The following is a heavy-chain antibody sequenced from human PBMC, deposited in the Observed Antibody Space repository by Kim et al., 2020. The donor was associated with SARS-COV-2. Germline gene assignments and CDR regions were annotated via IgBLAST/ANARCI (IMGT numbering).Heavy chain of an antibody. CDR1: GFTFSSYA. D-gene: IGHD1-1*01. CDR2: ISYDGSNK. CDR3: AREWYDVYPMDV. Sequence: GGSLRLSCAASGFTFSSYAMHWVRQAPGKGLEWVAVISYDGSNKYYADSVKGRFTISRDNSKNTLYLQMNSLRAEDTAVYYCAREWYDVYPMDVWGQGTTVTVSS. J-gene: IGHJ6*02. V-gene: IGHV3-30-3*01.